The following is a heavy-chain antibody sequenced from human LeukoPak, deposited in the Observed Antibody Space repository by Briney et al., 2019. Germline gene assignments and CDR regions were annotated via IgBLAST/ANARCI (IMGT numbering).Heavy chain of an antibody. CDR2: INHLGVT. V-gene: IGHV4-34*01. CDR1: VESFSRYY. CDR3: ASPTIRRRGSFDY. J-gene: IGHJ4*02. D-gene: IGHD3-9*01. Sequence: PSETLSLTCAVYVESFSRYYWSWIRQPPGEGLEWIGEINHLGVTNYDPSLKGRVTISVDMSKNQFTLQLTSVSAADTAIYYCASPTIRRRGSFDYWGQGSLVIVSS.